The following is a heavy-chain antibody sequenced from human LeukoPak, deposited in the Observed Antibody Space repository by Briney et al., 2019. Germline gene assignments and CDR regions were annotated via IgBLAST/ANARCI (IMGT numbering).Heavy chain of an antibody. J-gene: IGHJ4*02. CDR2: IRYDGSNK. CDR3: AKYYYDSSGYYLDY. Sequence: PGGSLILSCAASGFTFSSYGMHWVRQAPGKGLEWVAFIRYDGSNKYYADSVKGRFTISRDNSKNTLYLQMNSLRAEDTAVYYCAKYYYDSSGYYLDYWGQGTLVTVSS. D-gene: IGHD3-22*01. CDR1: GFTFSSYG. V-gene: IGHV3-30*02.